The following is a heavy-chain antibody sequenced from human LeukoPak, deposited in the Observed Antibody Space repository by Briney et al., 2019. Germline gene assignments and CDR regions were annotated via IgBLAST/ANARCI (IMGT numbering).Heavy chain of an antibody. J-gene: IGHJ5*02. CDR2: ISGYNGNT. CDR1: GYTLTSYG. D-gene: IGHD3-10*01. CDR3: AKDPIPRMVRLNWFDP. Sequence: ASVKVSCKASGYTLTSYGFIWVRQAPGQGLEWMGWISGYNGNTNYAQNLQGRVTMTIDTSTSTAYMELRSLRSDDTAVYYCAKDPIPRMVRLNWFDPWGQGNLVTVSS. V-gene: IGHV1-18*01.